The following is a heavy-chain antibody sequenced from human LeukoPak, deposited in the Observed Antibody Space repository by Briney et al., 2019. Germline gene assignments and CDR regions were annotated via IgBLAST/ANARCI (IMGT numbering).Heavy chain of an antibody. J-gene: IGHJ4*02. V-gene: IGHV3-23*01. CDR1: RFPFSNYD. CDR2: ISGSGGRT. Sequence: GGSLRLSCAVSRFPFSNYDMTWVRQAPGRGLEWVSAISGSGGRTYYADSLKGRFTISRDNSKNTLYLQLNSLRAEDTAVYYCAKALLLLSSDYFDYWGQGTLVTVSS. CDR3: AKALLLLSSDYFDY. D-gene: IGHD3-22*01.